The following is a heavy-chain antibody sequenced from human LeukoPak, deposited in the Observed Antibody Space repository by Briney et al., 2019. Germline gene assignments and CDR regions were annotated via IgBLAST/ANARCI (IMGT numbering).Heavy chain of an antibody. CDR1: GGSFSGYY. J-gene: IGHJ4*02. CDR3: ARCSIMATIPYCDY. V-gene: IGHV4-34*01. D-gene: IGHD5-12*01. CDR2: INHSGST. Sequence: SETLSLTCAVYGGSFSGYYWSWIRQPPGKGLEWIGEINHSGSTNYNPSLKSRVTISVDTSKNQFSLKLSSVTAADTAVYYCARCSIMATIPYCDYWGQGTLVTVSS.